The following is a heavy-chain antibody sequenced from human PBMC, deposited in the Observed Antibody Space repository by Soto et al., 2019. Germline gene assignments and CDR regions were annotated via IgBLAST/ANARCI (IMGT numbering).Heavy chain of an antibody. V-gene: IGHV3-23*01. J-gene: IGHJ4*02. CDR1: GGNIRHPP. CDR2: ISGSGGGT. Sequence: PGGPKRLSCSASGGNIRHPPVSWVRRDPGKGLEWVSSISGSGGGTFYADSVKGRFTISRDNSKNMLYLQMNNLRAEDTAVYYCAKAQGGSYFDYWGQGNLVTGSS. D-gene: IGHD2-15*01. CDR3: AKAQGGSYFDY.